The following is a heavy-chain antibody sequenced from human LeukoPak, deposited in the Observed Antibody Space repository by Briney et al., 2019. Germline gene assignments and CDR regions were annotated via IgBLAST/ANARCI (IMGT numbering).Heavy chain of an antibody. CDR3: AGIFGGPVSRRFDP. Sequence: PSETLSLTCTVSGGSISSDNYYWSWIRQPAGKGLEWIGRIYSSGSTNYNPSLKSLVIISVDTSKNQFSLKLSSVTAADTAVYYCAGIFGGPVSRRFDPWGQGTLVTVSS. CDR1: GGSISSDNYY. D-gene: IGHD4-23*01. V-gene: IGHV4-61*02. CDR2: IYSSGST. J-gene: IGHJ5*02.